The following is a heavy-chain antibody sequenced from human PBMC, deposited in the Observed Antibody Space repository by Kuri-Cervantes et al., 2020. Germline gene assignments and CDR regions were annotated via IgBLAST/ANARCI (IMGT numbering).Heavy chain of an antibody. V-gene: IGHV3-53*01. CDR1: GFTVSSNY. CDR2: IYSGGST. J-gene: IGHJ6*02. D-gene: IGHD3-10*01. CDR3: ARDGGSGSYYIAYYYYGMDV. Sequence: GESLKISCAASGFTVSSNYMSWVRQAPGKGLEWVSVIYSGGSTYYADSVKGRFTISRDNSKNTLYLQMNSLRAEDTAVYYCARDGGSGSYYIAYYYYGMDVWGQGTTVTVSS.